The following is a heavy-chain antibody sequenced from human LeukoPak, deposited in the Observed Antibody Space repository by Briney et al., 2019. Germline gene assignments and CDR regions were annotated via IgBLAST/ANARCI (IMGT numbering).Heavy chain of an antibody. CDR1: GYTFTGYY. J-gene: IGHJ3*02. Sequence: ASXKVSCKGSGYTFTGYYMHWGRQAHGQGNEGMGWSKPNSGGRKYAQKFQGRVTINRDTSISTAYMALSRLRSDDTAVYYCARDLGDGYNLRVGAFDIWGQGTMVTVSS. CDR2: SKPNSGGR. V-gene: IGHV1-2*02. D-gene: IGHD5-24*01. CDR3: ARDLGDGYNLRVGAFDI.